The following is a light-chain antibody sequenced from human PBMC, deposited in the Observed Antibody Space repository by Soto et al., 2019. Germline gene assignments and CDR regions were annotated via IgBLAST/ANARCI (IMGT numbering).Light chain of an antibody. J-gene: IGKJ2*01. Sequence: EIVMTQSPVTLSVSPGERAALSCKACQSVGGYLAWYQQKPGQAPRLVIHGASTRATGIPPRFSGSGSGTEFTLTISSLQSEDLAVYYCHQYSDWPYTFGQGTKLEIK. CDR3: HQYSDWPYT. V-gene: IGKV3-15*01. CDR2: GAS. CDR1: QSVGGY.